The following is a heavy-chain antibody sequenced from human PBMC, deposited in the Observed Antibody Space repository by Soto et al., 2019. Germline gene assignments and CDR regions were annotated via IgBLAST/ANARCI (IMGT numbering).Heavy chain of an antibody. D-gene: IGHD6-19*01. Sequence: PGGSLRLSCAASGFTVSGMFMNWVRQAPGKGLEWVSVIYPAGPTYYADSVKGRFTISRDNSKNTLFLQLNNLRAEDTAVYYCARDADSSGLHYWGQGTTVTVSS. CDR1: GFTVSGMF. CDR2: IYPAGPT. CDR3: ARDADSSGLHY. V-gene: IGHV3-53*01. J-gene: IGHJ6*02.